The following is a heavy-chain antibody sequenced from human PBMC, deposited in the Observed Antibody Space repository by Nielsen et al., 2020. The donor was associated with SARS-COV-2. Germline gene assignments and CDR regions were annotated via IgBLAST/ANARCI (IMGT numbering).Heavy chain of an antibody. D-gene: IGHD3-22*01. CDR1: GGSISSYY. CDR2: VSDSGTT. CDR3: ASGRFYYDSSGYYFDY. J-gene: IGHJ4*02. V-gene: IGHV4-59*01. Sequence: SETLSLTCTVSGGSISSYYWTWIRQPPGKGLEWIGYVSDSGTTNYNPSLKSRVTISVDTSKNQFSLKLSSVTAADTAVYYCASGRFYYDSSGYYFDYWGQGTLVTVSS.